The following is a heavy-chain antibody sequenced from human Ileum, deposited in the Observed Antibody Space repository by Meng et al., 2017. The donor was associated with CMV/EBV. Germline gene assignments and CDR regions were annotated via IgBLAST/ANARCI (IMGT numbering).Heavy chain of an antibody. CDR1: GYSFMSYD. V-gene: IGHV1-8*01. D-gene: IGHD2-15*01. CDR3: ARVGLDATPVY. J-gene: IGHJ1*01. CDR2: MNPNTGNR. Sequence: ASVKVSCKASGYSFMSYDINWVRQAAGHGLEWMGWMNPNTGNRGYGQKCQDRVTMTRDTSTSTAHMELTSMTSEDTAMYYCARVGLDATPVYWGQGTLVTVSS.